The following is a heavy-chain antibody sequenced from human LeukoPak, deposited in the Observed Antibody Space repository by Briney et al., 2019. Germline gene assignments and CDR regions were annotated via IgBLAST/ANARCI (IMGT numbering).Heavy chain of an antibody. Sequence: GGSLRLSCAASGFTFSSYSMNWVRQAPGKGLEWVSSISSSSSYIYYADSVKGRFTISRDNAKNSLYLQMNSLRAEDTAVYYCARSGANDFWSGIADYWGQGTLVTVSS. V-gene: IGHV3-21*01. D-gene: IGHD3-3*01. CDR2: ISSSSSYI. CDR1: GFTFSSYS. CDR3: ARSGANDFWSGIADY. J-gene: IGHJ4*02.